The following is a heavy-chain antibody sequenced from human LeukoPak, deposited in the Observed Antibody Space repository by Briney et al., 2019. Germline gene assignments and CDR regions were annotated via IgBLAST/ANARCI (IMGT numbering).Heavy chain of an antibody. CDR1: GGSISSYY. V-gene: IGHV4-59*01. CDR2: IFYSGST. J-gene: IGHJ1*01. CDR3: ARLKYYFDRSGYRAEYFQQ. D-gene: IGHD3-22*01. Sequence: SETLSLTCTVSGGSISSYYWSWIRQPPGKGLAWIGYIFYSGSTNYNPPLKSRVTISVDTSKNQFCLKQSSVTAADTAVYYCARLKYYFDRSGYRAEYFQQWGQGTLVTASS.